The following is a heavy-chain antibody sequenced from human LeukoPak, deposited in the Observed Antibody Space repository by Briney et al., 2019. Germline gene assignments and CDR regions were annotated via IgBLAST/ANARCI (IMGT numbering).Heavy chain of an antibody. CDR2: IRYDGSNK. J-gene: IGHJ4*02. V-gene: IGHV3-30*02. CDR1: GFTFSSYG. D-gene: IGHD2-15*01. CDR3: ASALGYCSGGSCL. Sequence: GGSLRLSCAASGFTFSSYGMDWVRQAPGKGLEWVAFIRYDGSNKYYADSVKGRFTISRDNSKNTLYLQMNSLRAEDTAVYYCASALGYCSGGSCLWGQGTLVTVSS.